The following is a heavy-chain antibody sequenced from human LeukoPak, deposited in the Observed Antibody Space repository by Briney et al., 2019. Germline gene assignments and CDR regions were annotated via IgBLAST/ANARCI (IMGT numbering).Heavy chain of an antibody. V-gene: IGHV3-21*01. D-gene: IGHD5/OR15-5a*01. CDR1: GFTFSSYS. Sequence: GGSLRLSCAASGFTFSSYSMNWVRQAPGKGLEWVSSISSSSSYIYYADSVKGRFTISRDNAKNSLYLQMNSLRAEDTAVYYCAREISVGEGGFDYWGQGTLVTVSS. CDR2: ISSSSSYI. J-gene: IGHJ4*02. CDR3: AREISVGEGGFDY.